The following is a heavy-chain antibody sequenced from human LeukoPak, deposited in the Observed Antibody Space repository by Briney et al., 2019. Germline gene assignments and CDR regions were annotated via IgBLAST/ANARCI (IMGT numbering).Heavy chain of an antibody. V-gene: IGHV7-4-1*02. CDR1: GYTFTSYA. D-gene: IGHD3-10*01. CDR3: ARAPYYYGSGSYYNVEPGNYYYSYYMDV. CDR2: INTNTGNP. J-gene: IGHJ6*03. Sequence: ASVKVSCKASGYTFTSYAMNWVRQAPGQGLEWMGWINTNTGNPTYAQGFTGRFVFSLDTSVSTAYLQISSLKAEDTAVYYCARAPYYYGSGSYYNVEPGNYYYSYYMDVWGKGTTVTVSS.